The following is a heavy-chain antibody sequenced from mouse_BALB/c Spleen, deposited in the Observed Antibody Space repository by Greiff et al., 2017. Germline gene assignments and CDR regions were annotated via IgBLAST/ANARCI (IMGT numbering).Heavy chain of an antibody. CDR1: GFTFSSFG. CDR2: ISSGSSTI. V-gene: IGHV5-17*02. D-gene: IGHD2-14*01. Sequence: EVKLMESGGGLVQPGGSRKLSCAASGFTFSSFGMHWVRQAPEKGLEWVAYISSGSSTIYYADTVKGRFTISRDNPKNTLFLQMTSLRSEDTAMYYCAREVRRRYAMDYWGQGTSVTVSS. J-gene: IGHJ4*01. CDR3: AREVRRRYAMDY.